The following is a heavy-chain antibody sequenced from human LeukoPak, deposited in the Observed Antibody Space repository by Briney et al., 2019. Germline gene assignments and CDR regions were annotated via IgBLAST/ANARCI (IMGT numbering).Heavy chain of an antibody. D-gene: IGHD4-17*01. CDR1: GFTFSNYE. J-gene: IGHJ5*02. CDR2: ISISGSTI. CDR3: AKRTTVNSFDP. Sequence: GGSLRLSCAASGFTFSNYEMNWIRQTPGKGLEWVSHISISGSTIDYADSVKGRFTISRDNSKNTLYLQMNSLRAEDTAVYYCAKRTTVNSFDPWGQGTLVTVSS. V-gene: IGHV3-48*03.